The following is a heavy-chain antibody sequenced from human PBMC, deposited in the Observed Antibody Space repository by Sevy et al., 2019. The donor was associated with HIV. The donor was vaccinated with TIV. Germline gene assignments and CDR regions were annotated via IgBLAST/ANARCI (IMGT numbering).Heavy chain of an antibody. J-gene: IGHJ5*02. Sequence: SETLSLTCTVSGYSINRNTYWGWIRQPPGKGLEWLGSVHHGGSTYYNPSLKSRVTISTDTSKNQFSLKLNSVTAADAAVYFCARDSSNYYDSGSHYKTNVAGSALFDPWGQGTLVTVSS. CDR3: ARDSSNYYDSGSHYKTNVAGSALFDP. CDR2: VHHGGST. D-gene: IGHD3-10*01. CDR1: GYSINRNTY. V-gene: IGHV4-38-2*02.